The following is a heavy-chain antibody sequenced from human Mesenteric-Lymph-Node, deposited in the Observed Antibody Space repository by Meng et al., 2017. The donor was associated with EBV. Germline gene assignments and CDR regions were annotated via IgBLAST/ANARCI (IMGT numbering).Heavy chain of an antibody. CDR3: ARVWGGYSFGLSDY. V-gene: IGHV1-69*01. CDR1: GGSFSPYT. D-gene: IGHD5-18*01. Sequence: GEAGAEVRKPWSYVMVSCKASGGSFSPYTITWVRQAPGQGLEWMGRIIPMFGTAKYAQNFQGRVTITADESTNTAYMELSSLRSDDTAVYYCARVWGGYSFGLSDYWGQGTLVTGSS. CDR2: IIPMFGTA. J-gene: IGHJ4*02.